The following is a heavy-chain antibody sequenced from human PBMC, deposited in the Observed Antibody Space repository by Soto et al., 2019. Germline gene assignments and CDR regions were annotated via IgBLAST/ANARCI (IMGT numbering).Heavy chain of an antibody. Sequence: GSLRLSCAASGFTFNNYAMNGVRQAPGKGLEWVATISATGGSTYYADSVKGRFTISRDNSKNTLYLQMNGLRVGDTAVYYCAKGRLAGNFDYWGQGTQVTVSS. CDR1: GFTFNNYA. CDR3: AKGRLAGNFDY. V-gene: IGHV3-23*01. CDR2: ISATGGST. J-gene: IGHJ4*02.